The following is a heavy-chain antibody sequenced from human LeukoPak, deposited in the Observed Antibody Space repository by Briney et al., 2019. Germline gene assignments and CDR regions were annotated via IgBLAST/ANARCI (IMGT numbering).Heavy chain of an antibody. CDR1: GGSISSYY. CDR2: IYYSGST. V-gene: IGHV4-59*08. Sequence: SETLSLTCTVSGGSISSYYWSWIRQPPGKGLVWIGYIYYSGSTNYNPSLKSRVTISVDTSKNQFSLKLSSVTAADTAVYYCARSRAAAGLDYWGQGTLVTVSS. D-gene: IGHD6-13*01. CDR3: ARSRAAAGLDY. J-gene: IGHJ4*02.